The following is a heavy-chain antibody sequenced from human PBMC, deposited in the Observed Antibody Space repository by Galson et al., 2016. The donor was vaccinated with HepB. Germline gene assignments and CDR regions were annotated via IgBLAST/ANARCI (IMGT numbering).Heavy chain of an antibody. CDR2: ISGSGANA. D-gene: IGHD3-3*01. CDR3: ASLRFKGFDL. CDR1: GFTFDNHW. V-gene: IGHV3-23*01. J-gene: IGHJ2*01. Sequence: SLRLSCAASGFTFDNHWMHWVRQAPGKGLEWVSAISGSGANAHYADSVKGRFTISRDNSKNTLYLQMNSLRAEDTAVYYCASLRFKGFDLWGRGTLVTVSS.